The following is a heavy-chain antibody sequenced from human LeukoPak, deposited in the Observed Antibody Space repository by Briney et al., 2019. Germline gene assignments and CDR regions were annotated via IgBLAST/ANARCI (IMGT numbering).Heavy chain of an antibody. Sequence: GGSLRLSCAASGFTFSSYAMSWVRQAPGKGLEWVSAISGSGGSTYYADSVKGRFTISRDYSKNTLYLQMNSLRAGDTAVYYCAKGRALEVVAAFNYWGQGTVVTVSS. CDR1: GFTFSSYA. D-gene: IGHD2-15*01. CDR2: ISGSGGST. V-gene: IGHV3-23*01. CDR3: AKGRALEVVAAFNY. J-gene: IGHJ4*02.